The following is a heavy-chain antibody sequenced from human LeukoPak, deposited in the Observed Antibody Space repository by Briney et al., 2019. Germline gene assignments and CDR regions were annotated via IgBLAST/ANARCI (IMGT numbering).Heavy chain of an antibody. V-gene: IGHV3-30*18. Sequence: AGSLRLSCAASGFTFSSYGMHWVRQAPGKGLEWVAVISYDGSNKYYADSVKGRFTISRDNSKNTLYLQMNSLRAEDTAVYYCAKEALWFGELLVNWFDPWGQGTLVTVSS. D-gene: IGHD3-10*01. CDR1: GFTFSSYG. J-gene: IGHJ5*02. CDR2: ISYDGSNK. CDR3: AKEALWFGELLVNWFDP.